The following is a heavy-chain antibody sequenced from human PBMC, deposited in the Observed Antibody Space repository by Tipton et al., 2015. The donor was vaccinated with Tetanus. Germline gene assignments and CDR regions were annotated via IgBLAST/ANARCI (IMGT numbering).Heavy chain of an antibody. CDR2: IYSSGSF. J-gene: IGHJ2*01. CDR3: AREGPESRWYFDL. Sequence: TLSLTCEVSGGSISTNSVYWGWIRQTPGKGLEWIGYIYSSGSFNYNPSLRSRVTLSVDTSQKQFSLNLRSMTAADTAVYYCAREGPESRWYFDLWGRGTLVTVSS. CDR1: GGSISTNSVY. V-gene: IGHV4-61*01.